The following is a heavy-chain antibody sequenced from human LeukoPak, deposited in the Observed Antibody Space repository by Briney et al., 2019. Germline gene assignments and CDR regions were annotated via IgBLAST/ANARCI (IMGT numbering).Heavy chain of an antibody. Sequence: SETLSLTCAVYGGSFSGYYWSWIRQPPGKGLEWIGEINHSGSTNYNPSLKSRVTISVDTSKNQFSLKLSSVTAADTAVYYCARGPYYYGSGSYPYRFDYGGEGTLVTVSA. CDR3: ARGPYYYGSGSYPYRFDY. D-gene: IGHD3-16*01. CDR1: GGSFSGYY. CDR2: INHSGST. J-gene: IGHJ4*02. V-gene: IGHV4-34*01.